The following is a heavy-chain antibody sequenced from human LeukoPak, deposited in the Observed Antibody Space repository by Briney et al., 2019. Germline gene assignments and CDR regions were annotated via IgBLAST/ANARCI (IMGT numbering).Heavy chain of an antibody. D-gene: IGHD3-22*01. CDR3: ARERRESYYDSTRGWGEGSATFDY. V-gene: IGHV3-11*01. J-gene: IGHJ4*02. CDR1: GFTFSDYY. CDR2: ISTSGSTI. Sequence: GGSLRLSCAASGFTFSDYYMSWIRQAPGKGLEWVSYISTSGSTIYYADSVKGRFTISRDNAKNSLYLQMNSLRAEDTAVYYCARERRESYYDSTRGWGEGSATFDYWGQGTLVTVSS.